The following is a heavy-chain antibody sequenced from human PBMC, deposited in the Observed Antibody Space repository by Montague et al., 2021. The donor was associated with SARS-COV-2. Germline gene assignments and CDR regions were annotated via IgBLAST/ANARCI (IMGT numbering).Heavy chain of an antibody. D-gene: IGHD2-2*01. J-gene: IGHJ3*02. V-gene: IGHV4-61*08. CDR2: IYNTGRT. CDR1: GGSVTSGDYY. Sequence: SETLSLTCTVSGGSVTSGDYYWTWIRQPPGKGLEWIGYIYNTGRTNYXPSLKSRVTISMDTSKNQFSLKVDPVSAADTAVYYCATEMPAYDVFDIWGQGTMVTVSS. CDR3: ATEMPAYDVFDI.